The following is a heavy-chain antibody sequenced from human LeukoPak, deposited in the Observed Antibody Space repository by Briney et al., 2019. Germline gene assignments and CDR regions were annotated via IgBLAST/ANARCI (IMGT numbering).Heavy chain of an antibody. CDR3: ARDTTGYWAFDI. Sequence: GGSLRLSCAASGFTVSSNYMSWVRQAPGKGLEWVSVIYSGGSTYYADSVKGRFTISRDNSKNTLYLQMNSLRAEDTAVYYCARDTTGYWAFDIWGQGTMVTVSS. CDR1: GFTVSSNY. D-gene: IGHD3-9*01. V-gene: IGHV3-53*01. CDR2: IYSGGST. J-gene: IGHJ3*02.